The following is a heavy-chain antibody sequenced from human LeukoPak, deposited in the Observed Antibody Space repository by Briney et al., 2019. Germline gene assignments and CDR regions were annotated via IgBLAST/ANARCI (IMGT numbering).Heavy chain of an antibody. J-gene: IGHJ4*02. V-gene: IGHV3-23*01. D-gene: IGHD3-10*01. CDR3: TKGSDFGSGSFSNYYFDY. CDR2: ISGSGGTT. Sequence: GGSLRLFCAASGFTFSSYAMGWVRQAPGKGLEWVSSISGSGGTTYYADSVKGRFTISRDNSKNTLYLQMNSLRAEDTAVYYCTKGSDFGSGSFSNYYFDYWGQGTLVTVSS. CDR1: GFTFSSYA.